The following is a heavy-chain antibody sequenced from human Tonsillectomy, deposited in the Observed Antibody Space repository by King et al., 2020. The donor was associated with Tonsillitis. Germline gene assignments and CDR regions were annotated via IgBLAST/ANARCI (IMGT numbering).Heavy chain of an antibody. CDR1: GGSISSYY. CDR2: MDYSGST. J-gene: IGHJ4*02. V-gene: IGHV4-59*01. Sequence: VQLQESGPGLVKPSETLSLTCTVSGGSISSYYWSWIRQPPGSGLEWIGYMDYSGSTNYTPSLKSRVTISVDTSKNQISLKLSSVTAADTAVYYCARGMTFFDYWGQGTLVTVAS. CDR3: ARGMTFFDY. D-gene: IGHD3-10*01.